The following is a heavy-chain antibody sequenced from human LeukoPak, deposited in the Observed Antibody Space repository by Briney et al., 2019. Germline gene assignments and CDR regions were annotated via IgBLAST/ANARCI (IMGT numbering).Heavy chain of an antibody. CDR2: IYYSGST. J-gene: IGHJ5*02. Sequence: SETLSLTCTVSGGSISSSSYYWGWIRQPPGKGLEWIGSIYYSGSTYYNPSHKSRVTISVDTSKNQFSLKLSSVTAADTAVYYCARQNPDDFWSGYYLYWFDPWGQGTLVTVSS. CDR1: GGSISSSSYY. D-gene: IGHD3-3*01. CDR3: ARQNPDDFWSGYYLYWFDP. V-gene: IGHV4-39*01.